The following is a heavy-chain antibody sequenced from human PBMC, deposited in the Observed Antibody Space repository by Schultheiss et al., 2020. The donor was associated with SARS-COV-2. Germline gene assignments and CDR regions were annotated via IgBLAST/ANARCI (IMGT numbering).Heavy chain of an antibody. J-gene: IGHJ5*02. D-gene: IGHD3-3*01. V-gene: IGHV4-31*03. CDR1: GGSISSGGYY. CDR2: IYYSGST. CDR3: AREAPTYDFWSGYYNNWFDP. Sequence: SETLSLTCTVSGGSISSGGYYWSWIRQHPGKGLEWIGYIYYSGSTNYNPSLKSRVTISVDTSKNQFSLKLSSVTAADTAVYYCAREAPTYDFWSGYYNNWFDPWGQGTLVTVSS.